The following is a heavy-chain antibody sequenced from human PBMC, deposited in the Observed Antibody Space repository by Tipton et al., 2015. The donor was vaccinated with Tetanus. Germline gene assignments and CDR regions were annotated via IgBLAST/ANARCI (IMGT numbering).Heavy chain of an antibody. J-gene: IGHJ4*02. CDR1: GFTFSSYG. V-gene: IGHV3-30*03. Sequence: SLRLSCAASGFTFSSYGMYWVRQAPGKGLEWVAVTSYDGSNKYYAESVKGRFTISRDNSKNTLYLQMNSLRAEDTAVYYCATELDYFDYWGQGTLVTVSS. CDR2: TSYDGSNK. CDR3: ATELDYFDY.